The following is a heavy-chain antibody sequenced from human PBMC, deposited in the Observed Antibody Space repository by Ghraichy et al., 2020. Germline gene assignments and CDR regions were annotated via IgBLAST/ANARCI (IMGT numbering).Heavy chain of an antibody. D-gene: IGHD7-27*01. V-gene: IGHV3-74*01. Sequence: GGSLRLSCAASGFTFSSYWMHWVRQAPGKGLVWVSRINPDGGTTSYADSVKGRFTISRDNAKNTLYLQMNSLRAEDTSVYFCAKVNWGIESWGQGTLVTVSS. CDR2: INPDGGTT. CDR1: GFTFSSYW. J-gene: IGHJ4*02. CDR3: AKVNWGIES.